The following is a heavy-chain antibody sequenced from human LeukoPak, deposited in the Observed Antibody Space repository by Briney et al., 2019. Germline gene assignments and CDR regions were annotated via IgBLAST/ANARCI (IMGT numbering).Heavy chain of an antibody. CDR3: ARDRALYDSRRGYYYTEDDY. V-gene: IGHV3-33*01. D-gene: IGHD3-22*01. Sequence: GGSLRLSCAASGFTFSSYGMHWVRQAPGKGLEWVAVIWYDGSNKYYVDSVKGRFTISRDNSKNTLYLQMNSLRAEDTAVYYCARDRALYDSRRGYYYTEDDYWGQGTLVIVSS. CDR2: IWYDGSNK. CDR1: GFTFSSYG. J-gene: IGHJ4*02.